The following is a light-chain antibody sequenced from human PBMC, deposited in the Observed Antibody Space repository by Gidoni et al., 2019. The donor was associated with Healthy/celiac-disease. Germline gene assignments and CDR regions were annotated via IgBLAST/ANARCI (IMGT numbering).Light chain of an antibody. V-gene: IGKV1-5*01. J-gene: IGKJ2*01. Sequence: DIQMTQSPSNLSASVGDRVTITCRASQSISSWLAWYQQKPGKAPKLLIYDASSLESGVPSRFSGSGSGTEFTLTISSLQPDDFATYYCQQYNSYPSFGQGTKLEIK. CDR1: QSISSW. CDR3: QQYNSYPS. CDR2: DAS.